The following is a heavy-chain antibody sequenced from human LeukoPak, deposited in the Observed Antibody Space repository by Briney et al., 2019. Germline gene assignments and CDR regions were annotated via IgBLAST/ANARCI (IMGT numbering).Heavy chain of an antibody. CDR2: INPNNGGT. CDR1: GYTFTGYY. Sequence: GASVKVSCTASGYTFTGYYMHWVRQAPGQGLEWMGRINPNNGGTNYAQKFQGRVTMTGDTSISTAYMELSSLRSEDTAVYYCAIGIAVAHCFDYWGQGTLVTVSS. CDR3: AIGIAVAHCFDY. V-gene: IGHV1-2*06. D-gene: IGHD6-19*01. J-gene: IGHJ4*02.